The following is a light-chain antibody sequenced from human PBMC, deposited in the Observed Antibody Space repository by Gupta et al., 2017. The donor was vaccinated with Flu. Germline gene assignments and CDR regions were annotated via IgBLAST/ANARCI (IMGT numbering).Light chain of an antibody. Sequence: GDRITIPCRTSQSISMYLNWYQQKPGKAPKVLIYATSNLQSGVPSRFTGSGSGTDFTLTISSLQPEDFATYYCQQSYSSPYTLSQGPSWRSN. CDR3: QQSYSSPYT. J-gene: IGKJ2*01. CDR1: QSISMY. CDR2: ATS. V-gene: IGKV1-39*01.